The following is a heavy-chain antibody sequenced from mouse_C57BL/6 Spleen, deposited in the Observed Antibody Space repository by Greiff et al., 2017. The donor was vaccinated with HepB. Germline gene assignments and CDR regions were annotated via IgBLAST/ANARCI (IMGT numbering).Heavy chain of an antibody. V-gene: IGHV1-18*01. CDR2: INPNNGGT. CDR3: ARKGYDGYYVY. D-gene: IGHD2-3*01. J-gene: IGHJ3*01. CDR1: GYTFTDYN. Sequence: VQLQQSGSELVKPGASVKIPCKASGYTFTDYNMDWVKQSHGKSLEWIGDINPNNGGTIYNQKFKGKATLTVDKSSSTAYMELRSLTSEDTAVYYCARKGYDGYYVYWGQGTLVTVSA.